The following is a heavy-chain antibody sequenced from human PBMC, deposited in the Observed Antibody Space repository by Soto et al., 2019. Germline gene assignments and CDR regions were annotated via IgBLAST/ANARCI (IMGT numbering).Heavy chain of an antibody. CDR3: AHRFTAISLGHFDY. J-gene: IGHJ4*02. D-gene: IGHD3-16*01. Sequence: QITLKESGPTLVKPTQTLTLTCTFSGFSLSTSAEGVGWIRQPPGKALEWLALIYWDNDKLYSPSLKNRLTFTKDTSKNQVVLTMTNMDPVDTATYYCAHRFTAISLGHFDYWGQGNLVTVSS. V-gene: IGHV2-5*02. CDR1: GFSLSTSAEG. CDR2: IYWDNDK.